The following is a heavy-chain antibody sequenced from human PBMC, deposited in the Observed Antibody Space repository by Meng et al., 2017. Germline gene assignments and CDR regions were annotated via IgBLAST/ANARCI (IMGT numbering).Heavy chain of an antibody. Sequence: ASVKVSCKASGYTFTSYDINWVRQATGQGLEGMGWMNPNSGNTGYAQKFQGRVTMTRNTSISTAYMELSSLRSEDTAVYYCARGPEGPPYYDFWSGYYTAVDAFDIWGQGTTVTVSS. CDR3: ARGPEGPPYYDFWSGYYTAVDAFDI. V-gene: IGHV1-8*01. CDR2: MNPNSGNT. CDR1: GYTFTSYD. D-gene: IGHD3-3*01. J-gene: IGHJ3*02.